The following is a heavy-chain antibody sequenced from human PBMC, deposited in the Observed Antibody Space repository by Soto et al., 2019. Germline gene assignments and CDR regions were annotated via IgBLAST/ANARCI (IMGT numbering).Heavy chain of an antibody. V-gene: IGHV3-23*01. CDR2: LSGIGGST. CDR3: AKAPHSGGWSHYFDY. Sequence: HPGGSLRLSCAASGFTFSTYAMNWVRQAPGKGLEWVSTLSGIGGSTYYADSVKGRFTISRDNSKNTLYLQMNSLRAEDTAVYYCAKAPHSGGWSHYFDYWGQGTLVTVSS. J-gene: IGHJ4*02. CDR1: GFTFSTYA. D-gene: IGHD6-19*01.